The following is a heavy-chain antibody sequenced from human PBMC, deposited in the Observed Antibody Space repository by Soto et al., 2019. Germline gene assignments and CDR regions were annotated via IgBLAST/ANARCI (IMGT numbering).Heavy chain of an antibody. Sequence: PSETLSLTCAVYGGSFSGYYWSWIRQPPGKGQEWIGEINHSGSTNYNPPLKSRVTISVDTSKNQFSLKLSSVTAADTAVYYCARASKWRGSSSWCLDYWGQGTLVTVSS. CDR3: ARASKWRGSSSWCLDY. V-gene: IGHV4-34*01. CDR2: INHSGST. J-gene: IGHJ4*02. D-gene: IGHD6-13*01. CDR1: GGSFSGYY.